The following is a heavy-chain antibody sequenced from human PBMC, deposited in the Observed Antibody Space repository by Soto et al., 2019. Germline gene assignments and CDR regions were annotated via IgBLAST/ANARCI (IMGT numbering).Heavy chain of an antibody. Sequence: SETLSLTCTVSGGSISSGDYYWSWIRQPPGKGLEWIGYIYYSGSTYYNPSLKSRVTISVDTSKNQFSLKLSSVTAADTAVYYCARASDFWSGYFPSGGHYYFDYWGQGTRVTVSS. CDR2: IYYSGST. CDR3: ARASDFWSGYFPSGGHYYFDY. CDR1: GGSISSGDYY. V-gene: IGHV4-30-4*01. J-gene: IGHJ4*02. D-gene: IGHD3-3*01.